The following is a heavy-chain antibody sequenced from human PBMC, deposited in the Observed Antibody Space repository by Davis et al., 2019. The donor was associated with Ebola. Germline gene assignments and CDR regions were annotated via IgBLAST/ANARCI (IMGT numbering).Heavy chain of an antibody. D-gene: IGHD3/OR15-3a*01. V-gene: IGHV1-46*01. CDR2: INPSDSST. CDR1: GYTFTNYY. J-gene: IGHJ6*02. Sequence: AASVKVSCKASGYTFTNYYMHWVRQAPGQGLEWMGIINPSDSSTSYAQKFQGRVTMTRDTSTRTAYMELRGLRSDDTAVYYCARAPRRTEDLVHAMDVWGQGTTVTVSS. CDR3: ARAPRRTEDLVHAMDV.